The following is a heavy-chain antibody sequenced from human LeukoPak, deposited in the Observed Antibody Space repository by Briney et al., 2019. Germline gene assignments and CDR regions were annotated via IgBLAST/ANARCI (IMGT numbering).Heavy chain of an antibody. J-gene: IGHJ4*02. CDR2: ISNNGRNK. Sequence: GGSLRLSCAASGFTFSTYAIHWVRQAPGKGLEWVAFISNNGRNKDYADSVKGRFTISRDNSKNTLYLQVNSLRPDDTAVYYCTRDLTGHYSIDYWGQGTLVTVSS. V-gene: IGHV3-30*04. CDR1: GFTFSTYA. CDR3: TRDLTGHYSIDY. D-gene: IGHD3-22*01.